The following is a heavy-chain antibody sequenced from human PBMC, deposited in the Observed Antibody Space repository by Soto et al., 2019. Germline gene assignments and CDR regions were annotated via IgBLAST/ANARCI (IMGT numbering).Heavy chain of an antibody. CDR2: IIPIFGTA. CDR3: ARVLYYYDSSGYAFDY. V-gene: IGHV1-69*01. CDR1: GGTFSSYA. J-gene: IGHJ4*02. D-gene: IGHD3-22*01. Sequence: QVQLVQSGAEVKKPGSSVKVSCKASGGTFSSYAISWVRQAPGQGLEWMGGIIPIFGTANYAQKFQGRVTITAAESTSTAYMELSSLRSEDTAVYYCARVLYYYDSSGYAFDYWGQGTLVTVSS.